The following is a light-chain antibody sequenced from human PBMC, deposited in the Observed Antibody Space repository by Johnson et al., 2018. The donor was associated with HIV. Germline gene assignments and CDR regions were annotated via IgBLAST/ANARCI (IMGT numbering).Light chain of an antibody. V-gene: IGLV1-51*02. CDR1: TSNIGNTY. CDR3: GGWDSSLSAGL. J-gene: IGLJ1*01. CDR2: ENN. Sequence: QSVLTQPPSLSAAPGQKVTISCSVSTSNIGNTYVSWYQQLPGTAPKLLIYENNKRPSGIPDRFSGSKSDTSATLVIHGLPTGDEADYYCGGWDSSLSAGLFGTGTKVTVL.